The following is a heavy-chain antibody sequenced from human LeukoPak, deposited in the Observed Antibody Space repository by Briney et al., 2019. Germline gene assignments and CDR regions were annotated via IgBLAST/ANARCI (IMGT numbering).Heavy chain of an antibody. Sequence: SETLSLTCAVYGGSFSGYYWGWIRQPPGKGLEWIGEINHSGSTNYNPSLKSRVTISVDTSKNQFSLKLSSVTAEDTAVYYCARATQRAYDFWSGYSANWFDPWGQGTLVTVSS. V-gene: IGHV4-34*01. J-gene: IGHJ5*02. CDR1: GGSFSGYY. CDR2: INHSGST. D-gene: IGHD3-3*01. CDR3: ARATQRAYDFWSGYSANWFDP.